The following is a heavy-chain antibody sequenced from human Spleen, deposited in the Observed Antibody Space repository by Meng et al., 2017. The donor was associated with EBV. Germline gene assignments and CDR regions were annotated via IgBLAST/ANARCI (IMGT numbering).Heavy chain of an antibody. CDR1: GGTFISYA. V-gene: IGHV1-69*01. CDR2: IIPIFGTT. Sequence: LVQSGASVKNAGSSVKVSCKASGGTFISYAIGWVRQAPGQGLEWMGGIIPIFGTTNYAQKFQGRVTITADESANTAYMELSSLRSEDTAVYYCVRERGATAVLGYWGQGTLVTVSS. J-gene: IGHJ4*02. CDR3: VRERGATAVLGY. D-gene: IGHD1-26*01.